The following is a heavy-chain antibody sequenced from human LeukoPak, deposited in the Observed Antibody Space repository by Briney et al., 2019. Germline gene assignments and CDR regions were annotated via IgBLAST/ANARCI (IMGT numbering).Heavy chain of an antibody. CDR1: GGSFIGYY. J-gene: IGHJ5*02. D-gene: IGHD1-1*01. Sequence: SETLSLTCAVYGGSFIGYYWSWIRQPPGKGLEWIGYIYYSGSTNYNPSLKSRVTISVDTSKNQFSLKLSSVTAADTAVYYCARDGGTGTTSNWFDPWGQGTLVTVSS. CDR3: ARDGGTGTTSNWFDP. V-gene: IGHV4-59*01. CDR2: IYYSGST.